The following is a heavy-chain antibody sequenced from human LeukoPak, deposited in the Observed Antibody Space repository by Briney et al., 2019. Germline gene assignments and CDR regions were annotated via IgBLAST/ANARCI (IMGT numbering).Heavy chain of an antibody. J-gene: IGHJ4*02. V-gene: IGHV3-48*03. CDR3: ARAYGSSGYYQLPIDY. D-gene: IGHD3-22*01. Sequence: GGSLRLSCAASGFTFSSYEMNWVRQAPGKGLEWVSYISSSGSTIYYADSVKGRFTISRDNAKNSVYLQMNSLRVEDTALYYCARAYGSSGYYQLPIDYWGQGTLVTVSS. CDR1: GFTFSSYE. CDR2: ISSSGSTI.